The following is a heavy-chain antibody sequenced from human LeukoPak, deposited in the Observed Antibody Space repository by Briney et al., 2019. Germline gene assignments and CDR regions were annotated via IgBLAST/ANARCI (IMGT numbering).Heavy chain of an antibody. CDR3: AGDYNFLTGLNY. V-gene: IGHV3-73*01. Sequence: GGSLKLSCAASGLTFSGSGIHWVRQASGKGLEWLGRIGRQGDSDATRYAASLKGKFTISRVDSRNTAYLQMNSLKTEDTAVYYCAGDYNFLTGLNYRGQGTLVTVSS. D-gene: IGHD3-9*01. CDR2: IGRQGDSDAT. J-gene: IGHJ4*02. CDR1: GLTFSGSG.